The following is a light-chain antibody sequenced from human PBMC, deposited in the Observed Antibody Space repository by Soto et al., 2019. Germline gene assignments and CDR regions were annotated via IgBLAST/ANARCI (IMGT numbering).Light chain of an antibody. CDR2: DTS. J-gene: IGKJ4*01. CDR1: QGIGDT. V-gene: IGKV3-15*01. CDR3: QPDNNWPLT. Sequence: EVVMTQSPATLSVSPGEGVTLSCRANQGIGDTLDWYPHKPGQTPRLLIYDTSTRATGVPAKFRGSRSGPEFPLTINRLQSADFAIYYCQPDNNWPLTFGGGNKGESK.